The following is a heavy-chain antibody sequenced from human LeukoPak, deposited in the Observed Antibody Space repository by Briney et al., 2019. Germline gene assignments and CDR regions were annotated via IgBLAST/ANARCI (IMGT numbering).Heavy chain of an antibody. CDR3: ARRAPYDFWSGYYDNWFDP. CDR2: IYYSGST. CDR1: GGSISSSSYY. D-gene: IGHD3-3*01. Sequence: SGTLSLTCTVSGGSISSSSYYWGWIRQPPGKGLEWIGSIYYSGSTYYSPSLKSRVTISVDTSKNQFSLKLSSVTAADTAVYYCARRAPYDFWSGYYDNWFDPWGQGTLVTVSS. J-gene: IGHJ5*02. V-gene: IGHV4-39*01.